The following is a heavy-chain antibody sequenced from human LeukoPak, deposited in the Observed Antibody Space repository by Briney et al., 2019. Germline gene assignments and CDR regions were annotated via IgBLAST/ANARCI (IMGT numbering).Heavy chain of an antibody. J-gene: IGHJ2*01. CDR3: VREKSVGDYWYFDH. D-gene: IGHD4-23*01. Sequence: PGGSLRLSYAASGFTLNNYNMNWVRQAPGKGLEWIAYITPRGVTMHGGSVKGRFSISRDDAKNSVFLQMNSLRGEDTAVYHCVREKSVGDYWYFDHWGRGTQVTVSS. CDR2: ITPRGVTM. V-gene: IGHV3-48*03. CDR1: GFTLNNYN.